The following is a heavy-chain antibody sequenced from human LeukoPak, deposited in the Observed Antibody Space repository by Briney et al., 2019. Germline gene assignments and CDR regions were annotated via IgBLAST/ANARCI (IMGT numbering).Heavy chain of an antibody. CDR3: AKGVRWSGYYYYGMDV. Sequence: GGSLRLSCAASGFTFSSYSMNWVRQAPGKGLEWVSSISSGSSYIYYADSVKGRFTISRDNAKNSLYLQMNSLRAEDTALYYCAKGVRWSGYYYYGMDVWGQGTTVTVSS. CDR2: ISSGSSYI. CDR1: GFTFSSYS. V-gene: IGHV3-21*04. D-gene: IGHD3-3*01. J-gene: IGHJ6*02.